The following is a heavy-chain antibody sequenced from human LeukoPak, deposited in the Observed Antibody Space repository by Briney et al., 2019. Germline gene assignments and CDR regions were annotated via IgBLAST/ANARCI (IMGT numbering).Heavy chain of an antibody. CDR1: GFTFSRCE. CDR3: ARAMRSGYDY. CDR2: ISSSSDAI. Sequence: PGGSLRLSCAASGFTFSRCEMNWVRQAPGKGLEWVSYISSSSDAIYYADSVKGRFTISRDNAKNSLYLEMNSLRDEDTAVYYCARAMRSGYDYWGQGTLVTVSS. D-gene: IGHD5-12*01. J-gene: IGHJ4*02. V-gene: IGHV3-48*02.